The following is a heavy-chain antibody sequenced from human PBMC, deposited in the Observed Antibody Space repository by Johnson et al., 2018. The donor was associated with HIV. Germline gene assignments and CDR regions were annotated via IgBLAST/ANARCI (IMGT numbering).Heavy chain of an antibody. Sequence: QVQLVESGGGVVQPGGSLRLSCAASGFTFSSYGMHWVRQAPGKGLECVAFISYDGSNRYYADSVKGRFSISRENSKNTLHLQMNSLRAEDTAVYYCARDRSIEADRAFDIWGQGTMVTVSS. CDR3: ARDRSIEADRAFDI. CDR1: GFTFSSYG. V-gene: IGHV3-30*19. CDR2: ISYDGSNR. J-gene: IGHJ3*02. D-gene: IGHD6-6*01.